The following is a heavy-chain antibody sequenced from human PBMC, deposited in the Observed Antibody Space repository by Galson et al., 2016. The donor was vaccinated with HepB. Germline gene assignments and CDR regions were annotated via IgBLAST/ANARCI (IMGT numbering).Heavy chain of an antibody. D-gene: IGHD3/OR15-3a*01. Sequence: SLRLSCAASGFSFYTYAMSWVRQAPGKRPEWVSGISGSGGNTYYADSVKGRFTISRDNSKNTLFLQMNSLRFEDTAIYYCAKAPGAIWTFDYWGQGSLVTVSS. CDR1: GFSFYTYA. CDR3: AKAPGAIWTFDY. CDR2: ISGSGGNT. J-gene: IGHJ4*02. V-gene: IGHV3-23*01.